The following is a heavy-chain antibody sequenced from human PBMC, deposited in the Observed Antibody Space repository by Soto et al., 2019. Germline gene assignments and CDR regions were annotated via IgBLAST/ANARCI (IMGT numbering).Heavy chain of an antibody. V-gene: IGHV3-33*01. CDR2: IWYDGGNK. CDR1: GFIFSSFA. Sequence: GGSLRLSCAASGFIFSSFAMHWVRQAPGKGLEWVAVIWYDGGNKYYADSVRGRFTISRDNSKNTLYLQMNSLRAEDTAVYYCAIYQSGSYPHNLFAPCGQGSLVPGSS. D-gene: IGHD1-26*01. CDR3: AIYQSGSYPHNLFAP. J-gene: IGHJ5*02.